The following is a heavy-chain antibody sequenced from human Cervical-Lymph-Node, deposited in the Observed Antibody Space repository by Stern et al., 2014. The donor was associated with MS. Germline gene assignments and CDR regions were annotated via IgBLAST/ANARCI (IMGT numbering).Heavy chain of an antibody. Sequence: QVQLQESGPGLVKPSETLSLTCTVSGGSVSSGSYYWSWIRQPPGKGLEWIGYIYYSGSTNYNPSLKSRVTISVDTSKNQFSLKRSSVTAADTAVYYCARDRLDSSHPLDYWGQGTLVTVSS. CDR3: ARDRLDSSHPLDY. J-gene: IGHJ4*02. CDR1: GGSVSSGSYY. CDR2: IYYSGST. D-gene: IGHD3-22*01. V-gene: IGHV4-61*01.